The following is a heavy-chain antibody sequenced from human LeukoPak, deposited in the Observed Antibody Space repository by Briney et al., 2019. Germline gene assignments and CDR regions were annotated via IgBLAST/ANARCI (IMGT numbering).Heavy chain of an antibody. D-gene: IGHD3-3*01. J-gene: IGHJ3*02. CDR2: MNPNSGNT. CDR1: GYTFTSYD. Sequence: ASVKVSCKASGYTFTSYDINWVRQATGQGLEWMGWMNPNSGNTGYAQKFQGRVTITRNTSISTAYMELSSLRSEDTAVYYCAREIRGFWSGYYDAFDIWGQGTMVTVSS. V-gene: IGHV1-8*03. CDR3: AREIRGFWSGYYDAFDI.